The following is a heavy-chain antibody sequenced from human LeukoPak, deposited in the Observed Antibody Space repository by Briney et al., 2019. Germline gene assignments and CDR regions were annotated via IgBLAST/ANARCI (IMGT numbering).Heavy chain of an antibody. D-gene: IGHD3-10*01. J-gene: IGHJ4*02. CDR2: IETGGGWT. Sequence: GGPLTLSCSASGFTFSRYWKHCPRHAPGTGLVWFSRIETGGGWTDYSDSVKGGFTVSRDNAKHALFLQMNSLGAEDTAVYYCATDLSGASDYWGQGTLVTVSS. V-gene: IGHV3-74*01. CDR1: GFTFSRYW. CDR3: ATDLSGASDY.